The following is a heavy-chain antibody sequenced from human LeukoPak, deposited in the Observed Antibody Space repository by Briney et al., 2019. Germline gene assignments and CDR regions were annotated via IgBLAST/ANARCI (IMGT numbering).Heavy chain of an antibody. CDR2: ISGRGGST. CDR1: GFIFSSYA. Sequence: GGSLRLSFAASGFIFSSYAMTGVRQAPGKGVEGVSSISGRGGSTYYADSVKGRFTITRDHSKKPLYLPMNGLRADDTAVYSCALPGVVPGDTGGWFDLWGQETLVTVSS. J-gene: IGHJ5*02. D-gene: IGHD2-2*01. CDR3: ALPGVVPGDTGGWFDL. V-gene: IGHV3-23*01.